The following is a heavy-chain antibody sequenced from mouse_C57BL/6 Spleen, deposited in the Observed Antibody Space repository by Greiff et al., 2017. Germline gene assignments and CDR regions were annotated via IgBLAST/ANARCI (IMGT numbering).Heavy chain of an antibody. CDR2: ISSGGSYT. V-gene: IGHV5-6*01. Sequence: EVHLVESGGDLVKPGGSLKLSCAASGFTFSSYGMSWVRQTPDKRLEWVATISSGGSYTYYPDSVKGRFTISRDNAKNTLYLQMSSLKSEDTAMYYCARQTGRGDYFDYWGQGTTLTVSS. D-gene: IGHD4-1*01. CDR1: GFTFSSYG. J-gene: IGHJ2*01. CDR3: ARQTGRGDYFDY.